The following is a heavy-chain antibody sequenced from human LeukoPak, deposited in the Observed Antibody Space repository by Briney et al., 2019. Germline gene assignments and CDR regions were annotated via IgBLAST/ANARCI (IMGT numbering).Heavy chain of an antibody. CDR3: ARGYYGSGVGVSWFDP. CDR2: ISWNSGSI. J-gene: IGHJ5*02. D-gene: IGHD3-10*01. Sequence: GGSLRLSCAASEFTFDDYAMHWVRQAPGKGLEWVSGISWNSGSIGYADSVKGRFTISRDNAKNSLYLQMNSLRAEDTALYYCARGYYGSGVGVSWFDPWGQGTLVTVSS. CDR1: EFTFDDYA. V-gene: IGHV3-9*01.